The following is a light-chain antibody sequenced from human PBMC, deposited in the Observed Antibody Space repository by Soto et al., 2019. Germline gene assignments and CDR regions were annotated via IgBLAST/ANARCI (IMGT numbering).Light chain of an antibody. CDR3: QQSYSIPIT. V-gene: IGKV1-39*01. CDR2: AAS. CDR1: QSISSY. J-gene: IGKJ5*01. Sequence: DIQMTQSASSLSASVGDRVTITCRASQSISSYLNRYQQKPGKAPKLLIYAASSLQGGVPSRFSGSGSGTDFTLTISSLQPEDFTTYYCQQSYSIPITFGQGTRLEIK.